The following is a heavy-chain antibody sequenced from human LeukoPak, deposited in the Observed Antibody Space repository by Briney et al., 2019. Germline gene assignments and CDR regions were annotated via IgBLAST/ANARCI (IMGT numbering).Heavy chain of an antibody. Sequence: PGGSLRLSCAASGFTVSSNYMSWVRQAPGKGLEWVSVIYSGGSTYYADSVKGRFTISRHNSKNTLYLQMNSLRAEDTAVYYRASNHYDFWSGYTHWGQGTLVTVSS. CDR3: ASNHYDFWSGYTH. J-gene: IGHJ4*02. CDR1: GFTVSSNY. D-gene: IGHD3-3*01. V-gene: IGHV3-53*04. CDR2: IYSGGST.